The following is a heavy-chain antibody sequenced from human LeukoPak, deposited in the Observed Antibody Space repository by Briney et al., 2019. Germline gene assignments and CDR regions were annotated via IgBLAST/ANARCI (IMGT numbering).Heavy chain of an antibody. CDR1: GGSISSGGYY. CDR3: ARDRGGEYPLTFDP. J-gene: IGHJ5*02. Sequence: PSETLSLTCTVSGGSISSGGYYWSWIRQHPGKGLEWIGYIYNSGSTYYNPSLKSRLTMSVDTSKNHFSLKLTSVTAADTAVYYCARDRGGEYPLTFDPWGQGTLVTVSS. D-gene: IGHD3-16*01. V-gene: IGHV4-31*03. CDR2: IYNSGST.